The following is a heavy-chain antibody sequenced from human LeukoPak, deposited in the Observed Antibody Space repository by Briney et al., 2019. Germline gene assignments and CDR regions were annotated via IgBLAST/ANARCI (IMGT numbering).Heavy chain of an antibody. CDR2: INPNSGGT. CDR1: GYTFTGYY. J-gene: IGHJ4*02. CDR3: ARGGPYYYDSSGYLDY. V-gene: IGHV1-2*07. D-gene: IGHD3-22*01. Sequence: ASVKVSCKASGYTFTGYYIHWVRQAPGQGLEWMGWINPNSGGTNYAHNFQGRVTMTRDTSISTASMELSRLRSDDTAVYYCARGGPYYYDSSGYLDYWGQGTLVTVSS.